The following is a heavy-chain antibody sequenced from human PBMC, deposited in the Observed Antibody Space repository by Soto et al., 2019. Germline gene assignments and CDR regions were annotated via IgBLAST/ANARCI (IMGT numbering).Heavy chain of an antibody. Sequence: PGESLKISCKGSGYSFTSYWIGWVRQMPGKGLEWMGIIYPGDSDTRYSPSFQGQVTISADKSISTAYLQWSSLKASDTAMYYCALVGYFDWLPRDYYGMDVWGQGTTVTVSS. CDR2: IYPGDSDT. D-gene: IGHD3-9*01. J-gene: IGHJ6*02. CDR1: GYSFTSYW. V-gene: IGHV5-51*01. CDR3: ALVGYFDWLPRDYYGMDV.